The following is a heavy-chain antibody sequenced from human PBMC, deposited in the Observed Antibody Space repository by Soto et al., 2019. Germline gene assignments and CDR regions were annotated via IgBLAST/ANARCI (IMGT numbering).Heavy chain of an antibody. D-gene: IGHD2-8*01. V-gene: IGHV1-18*01. CDR2: IGALLYNDAT. J-gene: IGHJ2*01. Sequence: QIQVVQSEVEVKRPGASVRISCKASGYTLDNHAVTWVRQAPGQGLEWMGWIGALLYNDATNHARKFQGRLTMARDTSPNTVYMDLGSLRSDDTAVDYCARGTKGAGGWYFDLWGRGTLVVVSS. CDR3: ARGTKGAGGWYFDL. CDR1: GYTLDNHA.